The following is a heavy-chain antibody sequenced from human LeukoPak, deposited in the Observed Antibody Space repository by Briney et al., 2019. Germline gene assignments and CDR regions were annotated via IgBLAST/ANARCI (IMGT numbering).Heavy chain of an antibody. V-gene: IGHV3-33*01. J-gene: IGHJ4*02. Sequence: GGSLRLSCAASGFTFSTYGMHWVRQAPGKGLEWVSVIWYDGSNKYYADSVKGRFTISRDNSKNTLYLQINSLRVEDTAVYYCARAVGPFDYWGQGTLVTVSS. D-gene: IGHD2-15*01. CDR3: ARAVGPFDY. CDR2: IWYDGSNK. CDR1: GFTFSTYG.